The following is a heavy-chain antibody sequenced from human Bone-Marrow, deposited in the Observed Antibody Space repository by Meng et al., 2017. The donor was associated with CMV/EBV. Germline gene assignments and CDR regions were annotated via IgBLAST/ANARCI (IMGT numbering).Heavy chain of an antibody. V-gene: IGHV3-48*03. Sequence: GESPKISCGTAGFTFSGYEMNWVRQAPGKGLEWVSYVSNSGSSTYYADSVKGRFTIARDNAQDALYLQMDSLTVEDRDGYYCATFNGGSFLFDYWGQGAQVTVSS. J-gene: IGHJ4*02. CDR2: VSNSGSST. D-gene: IGHD1-26*01. CDR1: GFTFSGYE. CDR3: ATFNGGSFLFDY.